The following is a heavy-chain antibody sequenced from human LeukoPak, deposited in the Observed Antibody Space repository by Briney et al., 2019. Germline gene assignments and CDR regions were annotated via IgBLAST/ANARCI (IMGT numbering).Heavy chain of an antibody. V-gene: IGHV3-23*01. CDR1: GFTFSSYA. CDR2: IRGSGVST. D-gene: IGHD6-13*01. CDR3: GVYSSSWHDY. J-gene: IGHJ4*02. Sequence: GGSLRLSCAASGFTFSSYAMTWVRQAPGKGREWGSFIRGSGVSTNYAYSVKGRFTISKDNSKNTLYMKMNSLRDEATAVYYCGVYSSSWHDYWGQGTLVTVSS.